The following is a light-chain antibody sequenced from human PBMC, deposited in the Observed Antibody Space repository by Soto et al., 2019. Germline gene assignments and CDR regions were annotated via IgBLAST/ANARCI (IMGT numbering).Light chain of an antibody. CDR1: SSDVGGYNY. V-gene: IGLV2-23*01. Sequence: QSALTQPASVSGSPGQAITISCTGTSSDVGGYNYVSWYQQHPGKAPKLMIYEATRRPSGISNRFSGSKSGNTASLTISGLQAEDEADYYCCSFAGSNSWVFGGGTKLTVL. CDR3: CSFAGSNSWV. J-gene: IGLJ3*02. CDR2: EAT.